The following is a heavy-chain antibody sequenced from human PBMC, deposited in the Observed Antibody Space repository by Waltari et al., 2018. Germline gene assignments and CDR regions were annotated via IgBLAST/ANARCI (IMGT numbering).Heavy chain of an antibody. J-gene: IGHJ3*02. CDR3: ARGRKPSRLRNCSSTSCYFAFDI. CDR2: INHSGST. V-gene: IGHV4-34*01. Sequence: QVQLPQRDAGLLKPPGTLSLTCAAHGGSFRGYYWGWSRQPAGKGLVWIGEINHSGSTNYNPSLKSRVTISVDTSKNQFSLKLSSVTAADTAVYYCARGRKPSRLRNCSSTSCYFAFDIWGQGTMVTVSS. CDR1: GGSFRGYY. D-gene: IGHD2-2*01.